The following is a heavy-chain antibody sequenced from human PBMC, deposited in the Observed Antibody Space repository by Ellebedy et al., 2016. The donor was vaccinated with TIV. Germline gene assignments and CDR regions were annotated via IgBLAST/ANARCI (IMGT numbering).Heavy chain of an antibody. V-gene: IGHV3-9*03. CDR2: ISWNSGVI. Sequence: SLKISCEASGFTFDDYAMHWVRQAPGKGLEWVSGISWNSGVIEYAESVKGRFTISRDNAKNSVFLQMNSLRVEDMALYYCAKAVERGALDIWGQGTVATVSP. CDR3: AKAVERGALDI. CDR1: GFTFDDYA. D-gene: IGHD1-26*01. J-gene: IGHJ3*02.